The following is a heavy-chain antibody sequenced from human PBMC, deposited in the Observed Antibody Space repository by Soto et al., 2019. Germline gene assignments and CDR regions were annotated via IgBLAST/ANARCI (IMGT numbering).Heavy chain of an antibody. D-gene: IGHD3-22*01. CDR3: ARVPYYFDRSTYYAYYLDF. Sequence: QPGGSLRLSCGASGFPFSTYWMNWVRLAPGKGLEWVANINQFGTEKYYVDSVKGRFTISRNNAKNSLYLQMNSLRAEDTAVYYCARVPYYFDRSTYYAYYLDFWGQGTLVTVSS. J-gene: IGHJ4*02. CDR1: GFPFSTYW. CDR2: INQFGTEK. V-gene: IGHV3-7*03.